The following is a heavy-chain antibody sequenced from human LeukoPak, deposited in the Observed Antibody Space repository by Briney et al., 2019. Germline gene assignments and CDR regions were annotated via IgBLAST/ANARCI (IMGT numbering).Heavy chain of an antibody. D-gene: IGHD3-10*01. CDR2: ISGSGGST. Sequence: GGSLRHSCAASGFTFSSYAMSWVRQAPGKGLEWVSAISGSGGSTYYADPVKGRFTISRDNSKNTLYLQMNSLRAEDTAVYYCANAGSGCYYNYGFDYWGQGTLVTVSS. CDR1: GFTFSSYA. J-gene: IGHJ4*02. CDR3: ANAGSGCYYNYGFDY. V-gene: IGHV3-23*01.